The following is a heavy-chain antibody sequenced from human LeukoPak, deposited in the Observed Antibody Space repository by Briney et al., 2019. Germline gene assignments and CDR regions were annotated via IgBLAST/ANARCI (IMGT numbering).Heavy chain of an antibody. CDR2: TNDSGANT. V-gene: IGHV3-23*01. CDR1: GFTFRSWA. CDR3: AKDAQGRLWFGELFFDY. D-gene: IGHD3-10*01. Sequence: GGSLRLSRAASGFTFRSWAMRWVRQAAGKGLEGASATNDSGANTYDAKSEKGRFTIYRDNSKNKLYLQMNSLRAEDTAVYYCAKDAQGRLWFGELFFDYWGQGTLVTVSS. J-gene: IGHJ4*02.